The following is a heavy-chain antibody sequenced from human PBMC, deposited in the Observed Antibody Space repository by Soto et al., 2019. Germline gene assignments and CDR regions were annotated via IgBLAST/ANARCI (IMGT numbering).Heavy chain of an antibody. CDR1: GYTFTSYA. CDR3: ASEYGSGGSCPLYYGMDV. V-gene: IGHV1-3*01. J-gene: IGHJ6*02. D-gene: IGHD2-15*01. CDR2: INAGNGNT. Sequence: QVQLVQSGAEVKKPGASVKVSCKASGYTFTSYAMHWVRQAPGQRLEWMGWINAGNGNTKYSQKFQGRVTITRNTSASTAYMELSSLRSEDTAVYSGASEYGSGGSCPLYYGMDVWGQGTTVTVSS.